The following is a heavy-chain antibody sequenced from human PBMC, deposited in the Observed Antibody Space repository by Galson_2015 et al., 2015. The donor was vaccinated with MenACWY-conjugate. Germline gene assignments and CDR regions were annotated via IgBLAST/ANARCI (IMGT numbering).Heavy chain of an antibody. CDR1: GFSFSSYS. J-gene: IGHJ1*01. D-gene: IGHD6-13*01. CDR2: ISESSSTI. V-gene: IGHV3-48*01. Sequence: SLRLSCAASGFSFSSYSMNWVHQAPGKGLEWISYISESSSTIVYADSVKGRFTISRDNAKNSLYLQMNSLRAEDTAVYYCASRDSSSWYRQYFQRWGQGTLVTVSS. CDR3: ASRDSSSWYRQYFQR.